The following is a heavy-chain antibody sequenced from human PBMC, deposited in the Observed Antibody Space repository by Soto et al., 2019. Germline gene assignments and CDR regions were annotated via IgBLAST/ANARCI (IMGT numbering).Heavy chain of an antibody. Sequence: QVQLVESGGGVVQPGRSLRLSCAASGFTFSSYGMHWVRQAPGKGLEWIGEIYYTGSTSYNPSLNGRVTMSVDISENQSALKLISVTAADAAVDYCAARLHDSDGNFVSDYWGQGTLVTVSS. CDR2: IYYTGSTS. V-gene: IGHV3-30*19. D-gene: IGHD4-4*01. J-gene: IGHJ4*02. CDR3: AARLHDSDGNFVSDY. CDR1: GFTFSSYG.